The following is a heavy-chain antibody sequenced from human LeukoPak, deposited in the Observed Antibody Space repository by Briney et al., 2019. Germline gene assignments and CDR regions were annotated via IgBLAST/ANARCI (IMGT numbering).Heavy chain of an antibody. CDR1: GFRISGAW. D-gene: IGHD3-10*01. CDR2: IKSKVDGETK. J-gene: IGHJ4*02. V-gene: IGHV3-15*01. CDR3: ITDQRYFFGAGSRGDD. Sequence: KPAGSLRLSYAGSGFRISGAWMSWVRQPPGKWLEWVGRIKSKVDGETKDYAAPVKGRFTVSRDDSKNMLYLQMNNLKTEDTALYYCITDQRYFFGAGSRGDDWGQGTLVTVSS.